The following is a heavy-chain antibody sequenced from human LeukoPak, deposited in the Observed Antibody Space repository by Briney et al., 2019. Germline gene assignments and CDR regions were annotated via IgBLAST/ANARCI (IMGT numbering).Heavy chain of an antibody. V-gene: IGHV3-7*02. CDR3: ARLYSSSSGLRASDY. J-gene: IGHJ4*02. CDR1: GDYW. D-gene: IGHD6-6*01. Sequence: GGSLRLSCAASGDYWMSWVRQAPGKGLEWVANIKQDGSEKYYVDSVKGRFTISRDDAKNSLYLHMNSLRVEDTAVYYCARLYSSSSGLRASDYWGQGTLVTVSS. CDR2: IKQDGSEK.